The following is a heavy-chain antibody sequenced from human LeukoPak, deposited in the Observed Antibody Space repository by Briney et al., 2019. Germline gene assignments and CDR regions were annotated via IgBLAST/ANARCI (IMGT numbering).Heavy chain of an antibody. CDR1: GFTFTNAW. V-gene: IGHV3-15*01. D-gene: IGHD6-13*01. Sequence: GGSLRLSCAVSGFTFTNAWMSWVRQAPGKGLEWVGRIKSTAHGGATDYAAPVKGRFSISRDDSENTLYLQLNNLKTEDTAVYYCATDLGSTWYNYYFDYWGQGTLVTVPS. CDR3: ATDLGSTWYNYYFDY. J-gene: IGHJ4*02. CDR2: IKSTAHGGAT.